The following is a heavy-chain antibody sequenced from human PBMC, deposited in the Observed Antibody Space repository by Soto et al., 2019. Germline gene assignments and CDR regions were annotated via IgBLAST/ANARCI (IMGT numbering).Heavy chain of an antibody. J-gene: IGHJ4*02. CDR1: GFAFSSYS. CDR3: ARDGWFGEFDY. CDR2: ISSSSSYI. D-gene: IGHD3-10*01. Sequence: VGSLRLSCAASGFAFSSYSMNWVRQAPGKGLEWVSSISSSSSYIYYADSVKGRFTISRDNAKNSLYLQMNSLRAEDTAVYYCARDGWFGEFDYWGQGTLVTVSS. V-gene: IGHV3-21*01.